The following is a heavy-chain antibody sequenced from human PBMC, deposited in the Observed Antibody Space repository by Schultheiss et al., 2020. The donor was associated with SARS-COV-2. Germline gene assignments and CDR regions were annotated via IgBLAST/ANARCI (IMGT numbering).Heavy chain of an antibody. V-gene: IGHV3-48*02. J-gene: IGHJ3*02. Sequence: GESLKISCAASGFTFSNYCMYWVRQAPGKGLEWLSYITTGSSIMSYADSVKGRFTISRDNAKNSLYLQMNSLRDEVTAVYYCARVGPYYGDYGGAFDIWGQGTMVTVSS. D-gene: IGHD4-17*01. CDR3: ARVGPYYGDYGGAFDI. CDR1: GFTFSNYC. CDR2: ITTGSSIM.